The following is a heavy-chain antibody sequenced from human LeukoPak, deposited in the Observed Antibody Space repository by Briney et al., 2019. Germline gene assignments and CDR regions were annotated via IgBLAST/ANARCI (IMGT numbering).Heavy chain of an antibody. J-gene: IGHJ4*02. CDR1: GFNFSSYA. D-gene: IGHD3-10*01. V-gene: IGHV3-23*01. CDR2: IRAGGGDT. CDR3: AKILASGSGSY. Sequence: GGSLRLSCTASGFNFSSYAMTWVRQAPGKGLDWVSTIRAGGGDTFYSDSVKGRFSISRDNSKNTLILQMDSLRADDTAIYYCAKILASGSGSYWGQGTLVLVSS.